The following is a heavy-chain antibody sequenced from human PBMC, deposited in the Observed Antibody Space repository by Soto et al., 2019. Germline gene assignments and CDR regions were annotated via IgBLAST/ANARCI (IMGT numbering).Heavy chain of an antibody. V-gene: IGHV1-46*03. Sequence: ASVKVSCKASGYTFTSYYMHWVRQAPGQGLEWMGIINPSGGSTSYAQKFQGRVTMTRDTSTSTVYMELSSLRSEDTAVYYCARTYGSGSRDTRTEYFQHWGQGTLVTVSS. CDR1: GYTFTSYY. CDR2: INPSGGST. J-gene: IGHJ1*01. CDR3: ARTYGSGSRDTRTEYFQH. D-gene: IGHD3-10*01.